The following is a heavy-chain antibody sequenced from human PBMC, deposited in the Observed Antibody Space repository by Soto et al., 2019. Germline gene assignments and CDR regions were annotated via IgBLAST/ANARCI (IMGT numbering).Heavy chain of an antibody. CDR3: ARGLRSWVLRAFDI. Sequence: GGSLRLSCAASGFTFSSYWMSWVRQAPGKGLEWVANIKQDGSEKYYVDSVKGRFTISRDNAKNSLYLQMNSLRAEDTAVYYCARGLRSWVLRAFDIWGQGTMVTVSS. J-gene: IGHJ3*02. CDR1: GFTFSSYW. CDR2: IKQDGSEK. D-gene: IGHD6-6*01. V-gene: IGHV3-7*01.